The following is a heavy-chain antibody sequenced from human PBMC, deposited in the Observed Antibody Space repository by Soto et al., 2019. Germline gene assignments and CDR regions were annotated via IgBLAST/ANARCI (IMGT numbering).Heavy chain of an antibody. CDR2: IWYDESNI. D-gene: IGHD6-19*01. J-gene: IGHJ6*02. V-gene: IGHV3-33*08. Sequence: PWGSLRLCAAAPVFTFSSYGMHWVREAPGKGLDWVAVIWYDESNIYYADSVKGRFTISRDNSKNTLFLQMNSLRAEDTAVYYCARDDIPGIAVAIYGMDVWGQGTTVTVSS. CDR3: ARDDIPGIAVAIYGMDV. CDR1: VFTFSSYG.